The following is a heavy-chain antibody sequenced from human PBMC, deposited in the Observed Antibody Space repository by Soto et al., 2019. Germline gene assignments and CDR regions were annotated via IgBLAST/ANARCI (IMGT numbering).Heavy chain of an antibody. CDR2: ISRSSSTI. J-gene: IGHJ4*02. V-gene: IGHV3-48*02. CDR3: ARESSYGDYEDFDY. CDR1: GFTFSEYS. Sequence: GGSLRLSCAASGFTFSEYSLNWVRQAPGKGLEWVSYISRSSSTISYADSVKGRFTISRDNAKNSLYLQMNSLRDEDTVVYYCARESSYGDYEDFDYWGQGTLVTVSS. D-gene: IGHD4-17*01.